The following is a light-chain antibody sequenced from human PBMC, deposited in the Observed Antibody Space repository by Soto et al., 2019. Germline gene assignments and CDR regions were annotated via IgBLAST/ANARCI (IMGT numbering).Light chain of an antibody. Sequence: DIQMTQSPSSLSACVGDRVTITCRASQSVNTYLNWYQQKPGTAPKLLIYTASTLQSGVPPRFSGSGSGTDFTLTISSLQPEDFATYYCQQSYRNPRTFGPGTKVEIK. CDR2: TAS. J-gene: IGKJ3*01. V-gene: IGKV1-39*01. CDR1: QSVNTY. CDR3: QQSYRNPRT.